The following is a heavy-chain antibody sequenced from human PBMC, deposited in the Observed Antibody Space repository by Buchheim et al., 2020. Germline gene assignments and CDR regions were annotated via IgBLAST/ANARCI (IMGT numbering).Heavy chain of an antibody. CDR1: GGSISSYY. J-gene: IGHJ6*03. D-gene: IGHD4-23*01. CDR2: IYYSGST. Sequence: QVQLQESGPGLVKPSETLSLTCTVSGGSISSYYWSWIRQPPGKGLEWIGYIYYSGSTNYNSSLKSRVTISVDTSKNQFSLKLSSVTAADTAVYYCARWYGGNGRYYMDVWGKGTT. CDR3: ARWYGGNGRYYMDV. V-gene: IGHV4-59*01.